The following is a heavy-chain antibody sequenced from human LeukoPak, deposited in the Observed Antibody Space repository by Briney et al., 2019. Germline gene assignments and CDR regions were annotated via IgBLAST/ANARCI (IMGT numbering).Heavy chain of an antibody. CDR3: AKCPYYYYYMDV. V-gene: IGHV3-23*01. CDR2: ISGSGGST. Sequence: GGSLRLSCAASGFTVSSKYMSWVRQAPGKGLEWVSAISGSGGSTYYADSVKGRFTISRDNSKNTLYLQMNSLRAEDTAVYYCAKCPYYYYYMDVWGKGTTVTVSS. J-gene: IGHJ6*03. CDR1: GFTVSSKY.